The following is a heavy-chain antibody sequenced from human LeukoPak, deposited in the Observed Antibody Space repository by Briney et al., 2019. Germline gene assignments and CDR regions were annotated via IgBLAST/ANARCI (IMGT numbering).Heavy chain of an antibody. CDR2: IGGDGRH. D-gene: IGHD3-3*01. Sequence: PGGCLSLACAVSGLTFTPNAVNWVRQAPGKVLEWVSAIGGDGRHNYTDSVKGRFTISRDNSKTTLYLQMNSPRAEDTAIYYCAKDLHNWSGIDYWGQGTLVTVSS. CDR3: AKDLHNWSGIDY. V-gene: IGHV3-23*01. J-gene: IGHJ4*02. CDR1: GLTFTPNA.